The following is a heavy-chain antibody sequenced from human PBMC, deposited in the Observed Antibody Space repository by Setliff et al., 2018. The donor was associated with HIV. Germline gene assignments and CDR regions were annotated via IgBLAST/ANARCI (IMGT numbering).Heavy chain of an antibody. Sequence: KTSETLSLTCTVSGASISGYYWSWIRQTPGKGLEWIGSIHGDGTTNHNPSLKSRVTISLDTPRNHFSLNLHSVTAADTAVYYCAGARGSVAYINTFDSWGQGTLVTVSS. D-gene: IGHD3-16*01. CDR2: IHGDGTT. J-gene: IGHJ4*02. V-gene: IGHV4-4*08. CDR3: AGARGSVAYINTFDS. CDR1: GASISGYY.